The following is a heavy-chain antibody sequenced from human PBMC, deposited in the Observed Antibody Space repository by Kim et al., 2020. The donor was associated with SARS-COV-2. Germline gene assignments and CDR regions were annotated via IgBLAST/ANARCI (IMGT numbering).Heavy chain of an antibody. J-gene: IGHJ3*01. Sequence: ASVKVSCKSSGYTFTNYGITWVRQAPGQGLEWMAWISNYNGDTTYAQNLQGRVTLTTDTSTSTAYTDLGSLRSDDTAVYFCARVAYSSGYYAASLDLWGQGTMITVSS. V-gene: IGHV1-18*01. CDR1: GYTFTNYG. CDR3: ARVAYSSGYYAASLDL. D-gene: IGHD6-25*01. CDR2: ISNYNGDT.